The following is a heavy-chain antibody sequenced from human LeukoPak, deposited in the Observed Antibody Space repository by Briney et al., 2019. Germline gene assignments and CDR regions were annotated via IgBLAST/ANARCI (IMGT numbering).Heavy chain of an antibody. Sequence: GGSLRLSCTASGFTFGDYAMSWARQAPGKGLEWVGFIRSKTYGGTTEYAASVKGRFTISRDDSKSIAYLQMNSLKTEDTAVYYCTGSFGELSFFDYWGQGTLVTVSS. CDR1: GFTFGDYA. J-gene: IGHJ4*02. D-gene: IGHD3-10*01. CDR3: TGSFGELSFFDY. CDR2: IRSKTYGGTT. V-gene: IGHV3-49*04.